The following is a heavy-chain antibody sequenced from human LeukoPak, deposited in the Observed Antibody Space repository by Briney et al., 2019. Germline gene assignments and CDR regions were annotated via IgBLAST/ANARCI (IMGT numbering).Heavy chain of an antibody. Sequence: SETLSLTCIVSGGSISSYYWSWIRQPPGKGLEWIGYIYYSGSTNYNPSLKSRVTISVDTSKNQFSLKLSSVTAADTAVYYCARHDKRGRISIFGVATDAFDIWGQGTMVTVSS. CDR2: IYYSGST. CDR3: ARHDKRGRISIFGVATDAFDI. CDR1: GGSISSYY. D-gene: IGHD3-3*01. V-gene: IGHV4-59*08. J-gene: IGHJ3*02.